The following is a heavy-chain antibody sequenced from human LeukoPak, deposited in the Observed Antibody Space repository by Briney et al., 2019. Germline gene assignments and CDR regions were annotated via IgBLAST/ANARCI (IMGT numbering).Heavy chain of an antibody. Sequence: SETLSLTCTVSGGSISSGGYYWSWIRQPPGKGLEWIGYIYHSGSTYYNPSLKSRVTISVDRSKNQFSLKLSSVTAADTAVHYCARVTPWGREVGATNYWGQGTLVTVSS. CDR3: ARVTPWGREVGATNY. CDR2: IYHSGST. J-gene: IGHJ4*02. V-gene: IGHV4-30-2*01. D-gene: IGHD1-26*01. CDR1: GGSISSGGYY.